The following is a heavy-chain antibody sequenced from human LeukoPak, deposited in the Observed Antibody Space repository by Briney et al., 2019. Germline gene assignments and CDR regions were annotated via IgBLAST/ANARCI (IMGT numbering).Heavy chain of an antibody. V-gene: IGHV3-9*01. CDR3: AKDISGGCYYYNGMEV. CDR2: ISWNSGSI. Sequence: ARSLRLSCAASGFTFDDYAMHWVRQAPGKGLEWVSGISWNSGSIGYADSVKGRFTISRDNAKNSLYLQMNSLRAEDTALYYCAKDISGGCYYYNGMEVGAKGPRAPVSS. CDR1: GFTFDDYA. D-gene: IGHD3-10*01. J-gene: IGHJ6*04.